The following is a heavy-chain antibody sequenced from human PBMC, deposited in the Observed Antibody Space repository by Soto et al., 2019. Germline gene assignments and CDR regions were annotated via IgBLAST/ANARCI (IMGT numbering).Heavy chain of an antibody. D-gene: IGHD3-10*01. CDR3: ARPGAYYYGSGSSTDAFDI. Sequence: QLQLQESGPGLVKPSETLSLTCTVSGGSISSSSYYWGWIRQPPGKGLEWIGSIYYSGSTYYNPSPKSRVTISVDTSKNQFSLTLSSVTAADTAVYYCARPGAYYYGSGSSTDAFDIWGQGTMVTVSS. V-gene: IGHV4-39*01. CDR2: IYYSGST. CDR1: GGSISSSSYY. J-gene: IGHJ3*02.